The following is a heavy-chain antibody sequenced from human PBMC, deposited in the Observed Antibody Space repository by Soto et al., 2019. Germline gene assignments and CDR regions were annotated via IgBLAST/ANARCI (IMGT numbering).Heavy chain of an antibody. D-gene: IGHD2-15*01. V-gene: IGHV4-59*01. CDR2: SHYTGST. CDR3: APLSVSPAVDGVHV. Sequence: QVQLQESGPGLVKPSETLSLTCTVSGGSISNYYWSWVRQPPGKGLEWIGYSHYTGSTNYNPSLKCRVTLSVDTSQRQFSLKLSSFTAADTALDYCAPLSVSPAVDGVHVWGQGIAVIVSS. J-gene: IGHJ6*02. CDR1: GGSISNYY.